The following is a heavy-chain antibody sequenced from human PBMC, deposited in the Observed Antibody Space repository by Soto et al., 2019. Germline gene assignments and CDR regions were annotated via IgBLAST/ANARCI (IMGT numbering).Heavy chain of an antibody. V-gene: IGHV3-30-3*01. CDR2: ISYDGSNK. J-gene: IGHJ6*02. D-gene: IGHD3-9*01. Sequence: LSLTCTVSGGSISSSSFHWGWVRQAPGKGLEWVAVISYDGSNKYYADSVKGRFTISRDNSKNTLYLQMNSLRAEDTAVYYCARERAYYDILTGFEVGYGMDVWGQGTTVTASS. CDR1: GGSISSSS. CDR3: ARERAYYDILTGFEVGYGMDV.